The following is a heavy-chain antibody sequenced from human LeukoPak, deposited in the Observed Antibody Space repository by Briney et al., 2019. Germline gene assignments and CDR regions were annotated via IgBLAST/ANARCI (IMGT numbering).Heavy chain of an antibody. CDR2: IIPIFGTT. D-gene: IGHD6-19*01. V-gene: IGHV1-69*05. J-gene: IGHJ3*01. CDR1: GGTFSSYA. CDR3: ARVTKQWLVSPGTFDF. Sequence: SVKVSCKASGGTFSSYAISWVRQAPGQGLEWMGGIIPIFGTTHYAQKFQGRVTITTEESTSTSYMELTSLRSEDTAVYYCARVTKQWLVSPGTFDFWGQGTMVTVSS.